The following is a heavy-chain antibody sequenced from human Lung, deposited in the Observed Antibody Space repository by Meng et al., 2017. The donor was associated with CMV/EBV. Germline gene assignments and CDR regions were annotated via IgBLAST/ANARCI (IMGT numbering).Heavy chain of an antibody. Sequence: GESXKIXCAASGFIFSNYAMSWVRQAPGKGLEWISFMSGSGSMMFYVDSVRGRFTISRESSKNTLYLQMNSLRAEDTAVYYCAKKGGDGALHYFDYWSQGTXVTVSS. CDR1: GFIFSNYA. J-gene: IGHJ4*02. CDR3: AKKGGDGALHYFDY. CDR2: MSGSGSMM. V-gene: IGHV3-23*01. D-gene: IGHD3-16*01.